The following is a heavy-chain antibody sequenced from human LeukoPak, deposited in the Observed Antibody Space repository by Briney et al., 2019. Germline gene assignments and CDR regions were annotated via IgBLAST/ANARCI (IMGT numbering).Heavy chain of an antibody. CDR2: IIPIFGTA. CDR1: GYTFTSYY. D-gene: IGHD3-10*01. J-gene: IGHJ3*02. Sequence: SVKVSCKASGYTFTSYYMHWVRQAPGQGLEWMGGIIPIFGTANYAQKFQGRVTITTDESTSTAYMKLSSLRSEDTAVYYCARGGYGSGSYYYAFDIWGQGTMVTVSS. CDR3: ARGGYGSGSYYYAFDI. V-gene: IGHV1-69*05.